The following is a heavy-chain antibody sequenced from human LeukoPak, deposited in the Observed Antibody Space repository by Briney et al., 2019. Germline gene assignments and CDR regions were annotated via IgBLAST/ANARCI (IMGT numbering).Heavy chain of an antibody. CDR2: IYHSGST. CDR1: GGSISSSSYY. V-gene: IGHV4-39*07. Sequence: SETLSLTCTVSGGSISSSSYYWGWIRQPPGKGLEWIGEIYHSGSTNYNPSLKSRVTISLDTSKNQFSLKLSSVTAADTAVYYCARDTGDFWTLPDRRPLDYWGQGTLVTVSS. J-gene: IGHJ4*02. CDR3: ARDTGDFWTLPDRRPLDY. D-gene: IGHD3-3*01.